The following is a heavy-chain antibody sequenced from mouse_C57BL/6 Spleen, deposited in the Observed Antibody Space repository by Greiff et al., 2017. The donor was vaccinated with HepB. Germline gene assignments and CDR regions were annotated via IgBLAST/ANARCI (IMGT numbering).Heavy chain of an antibody. Sequence: EVKLVESGGVLVKPGGSLKLSCAASGFTFSSYGMSWVRQTPDKRLEWVATISSGGSYTYYPDSVKGRFTISRDNAKNTLYLQMSSLKSEDTAMYYCARPSEAYWGQGTLVTVSA. V-gene: IGHV5-6*01. CDR1: GFTFSSYG. CDR2: ISSGGSYT. J-gene: IGHJ3*01. D-gene: IGHD6-1*01. CDR3: ARPSEAY.